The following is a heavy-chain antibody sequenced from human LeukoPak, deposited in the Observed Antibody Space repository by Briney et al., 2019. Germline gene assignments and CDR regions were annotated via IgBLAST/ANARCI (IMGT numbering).Heavy chain of an antibody. CDR3: ARQVVAVAGTGHFDY. V-gene: IGHV4-39*01. J-gene: IGHJ4*02. D-gene: IGHD6-19*01. Sequence: SETLSLTCTVAGGSIRSSSYYWGWIRQPPGKGLEWIGSIYSSGSTYYNASLKSRGTISVDTSKNQFSLKLNSVTAADTAVYFCARQVVAVAGTGHFDYWGQGTLVTVSS. CDR1: GGSIRSSSYY. CDR2: IYSSGST.